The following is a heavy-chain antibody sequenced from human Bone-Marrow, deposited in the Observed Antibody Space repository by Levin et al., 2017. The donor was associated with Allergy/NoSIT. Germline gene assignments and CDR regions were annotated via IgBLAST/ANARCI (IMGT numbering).Heavy chain of an antibody. Sequence: ASVKVSRKTSGSTFGGYAVNWVRQAPGQGLEWMGGLIAVFNTANYTQKFQDRVTITADESTTTVYMELRGLTSEDTAIYYCARGEGGDIWGQGTLVTVSS. CDR3: ARGEGGDI. CDR1: GSTFGGYA. CDR2: LIAVFNTA. J-gene: IGHJ4*02. D-gene: IGHD2-21*02. V-gene: IGHV1-69*13.